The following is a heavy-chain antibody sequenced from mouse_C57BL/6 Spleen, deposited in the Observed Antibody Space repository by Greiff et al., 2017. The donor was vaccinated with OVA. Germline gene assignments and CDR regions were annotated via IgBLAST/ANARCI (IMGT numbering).Heavy chain of an antibody. CDR2: IDPETGGT. CDR3: TRWVVATGYYAMDY. J-gene: IGHJ4*01. V-gene: IGHV1-15*01. CDR1: GYTFTDYE. Sequence: QVQLKQSGAELVRPGASVTLSCKASGYTFTDYEMHWVKQTPVHGLEWIGAIDPETGGTAYNQKFKGKAILTADKSSSTAYMELRSLTSEDSAVYYCTRWVVATGYYAMDYWGQGTSVTVSS. D-gene: IGHD1-1*01.